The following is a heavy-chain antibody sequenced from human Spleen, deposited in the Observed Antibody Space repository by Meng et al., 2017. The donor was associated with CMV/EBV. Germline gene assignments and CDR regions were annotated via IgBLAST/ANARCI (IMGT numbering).Heavy chain of an antibody. CDR2: IRDEGRNR. CDR3: AKVLTD. CDR1: GFTFSSDR. Sequence: QVQLVAVGGGLVQPWGSLRLSCTASGFTFSSDRMRRDHQATGKGLEWVAFIRDEGRNRYYADSVKGRFTISRDNSKNTLYLQMNSLRAEDTAVYHCAKVLTDWGQGTLVTVSS. J-gene: IGHJ4*02. V-gene: IGHV3-30*02.